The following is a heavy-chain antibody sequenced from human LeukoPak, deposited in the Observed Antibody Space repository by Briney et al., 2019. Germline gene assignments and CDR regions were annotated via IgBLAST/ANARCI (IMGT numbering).Heavy chain of an antibody. Sequence: ASVKVSCKASGGTFSSYAISWVRQAPGQGLEWMGGFDREDGETIYAQKFQGRVTMTEDTSTDTAYMELSSLRFEDTAVYYCATDLCGSGPRFEAFDIWGQGTMVTVSS. J-gene: IGHJ3*02. CDR2: FDREDGET. V-gene: IGHV1-24*01. D-gene: IGHD3-10*01. CDR1: GGTFSSYA. CDR3: ATDLCGSGPRFEAFDI.